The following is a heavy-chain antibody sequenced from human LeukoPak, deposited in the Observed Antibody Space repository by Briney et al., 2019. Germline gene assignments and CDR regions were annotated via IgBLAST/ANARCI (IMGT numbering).Heavy chain of an antibody. J-gene: IGHJ3*02. V-gene: IGHV1-69*13. CDR3: ARTLGYCSSTSCYPSGAFDI. CDR1: GGTFSSYA. D-gene: IGHD2-2*01. CDR2: IIPIFGTA. Sequence: ASVKVSCKASGGTFSSYAISWVRQAPGQGLEWMGRIIPIFGTANYAQKFQGRVTITADESTSTAYMELSSLRSEDTAVYYCARTLGYCSSTSCYPSGAFDIWGQGTMVTVSS.